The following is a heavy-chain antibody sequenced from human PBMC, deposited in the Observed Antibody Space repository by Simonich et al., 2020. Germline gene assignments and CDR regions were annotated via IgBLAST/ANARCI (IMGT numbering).Heavy chain of an antibody. V-gene: IGHV4-34*01. CDR3: ARHLQLGPFDY. Sequence: QVQLQQWGAGLLKPSETLSLTCAVFGGYCSGYYWRRIRRPTGKGLEWIWEINHSGSTNYTPSLKSRVTISVDTSKNQFSLKLSSVTAADTAVYYCARHLQLGPFDYWGQGTLVTVSS. J-gene: IGHJ4*02. D-gene: IGHD1-1*01. CDR1: GGYCSGYY. CDR2: INHSGST.